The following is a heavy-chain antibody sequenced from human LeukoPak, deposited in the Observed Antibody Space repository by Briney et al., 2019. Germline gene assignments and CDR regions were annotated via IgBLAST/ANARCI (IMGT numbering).Heavy chain of an antibody. J-gene: IGHJ4*02. D-gene: IGHD5-18*01. V-gene: IGHV4-39*07. CDR1: GASMSNYY. CDR3: ARAGGYGLIDY. CDR2: IYHSGTTYSGST. Sequence: SETLSLTCTVSGASMSNYYWVWLRQPPGKGLEWIGSIYHSGTTYSGSTYYNPSLKSRVTISLDTSKNQFSLKVGSMTAADTAVYYCARAGGYGLIDYWGQGTMVTVSS.